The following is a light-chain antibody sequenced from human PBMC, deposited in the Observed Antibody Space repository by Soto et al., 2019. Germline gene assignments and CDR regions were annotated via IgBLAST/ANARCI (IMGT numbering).Light chain of an antibody. CDR1: QSISGRY. CDR2: DAS. V-gene: IGKV3-20*01. Sequence: ETVLTQSPGTLSLSPGERASLSCGASQSISGRYLAWYQQKPGQAPRLLIYDASSRATGIPDRFSGSGSGTDFILTISRLEPEDFAVYYCQQYGSSPLTFGGGTQVEIK. CDR3: QQYGSSPLT. J-gene: IGKJ4*01.